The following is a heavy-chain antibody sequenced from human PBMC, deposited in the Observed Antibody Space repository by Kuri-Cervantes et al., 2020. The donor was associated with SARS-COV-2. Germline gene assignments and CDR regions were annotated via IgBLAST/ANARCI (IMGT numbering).Heavy chain of an antibody. CDR1: GFTFSNYA. D-gene: IGHD2-21*01. J-gene: IGHJ4*02. CDR2: ISYDGSSK. CDR3: AKDRAGVHDF. V-gene: IGHV3-30*04. Sequence: GGSLRLSCAVSGFTFSNYAMHWVRQAPGKGLEWVAVISYDGSSKYYADSVKGRFTISRDNSQNTLHLQMKNLRDEDTAIYYCAKDRAGVHDFWGQGTLVTVSS.